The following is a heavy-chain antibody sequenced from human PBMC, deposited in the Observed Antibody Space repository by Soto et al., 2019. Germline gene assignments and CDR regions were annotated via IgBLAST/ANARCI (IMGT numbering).Heavy chain of an antibody. CDR1: GFTFSSYG. CDR2: ISYDGSNK. V-gene: IGHV3-30*18. J-gene: IGHJ4*02. CDR3: AKEMVIPETPYDFWSGYLDY. Sequence: GGSLRLSCAASGFTFSSYGMHWVRQAPGKGLEWVAVISYDGSNKYYADSVKGRFTISRDNSKNTLYLQMNSLRAEDTAVYYCAKEMVIPETPYDFWSGYLDYWGQGTLVTVSS. D-gene: IGHD3-3*01.